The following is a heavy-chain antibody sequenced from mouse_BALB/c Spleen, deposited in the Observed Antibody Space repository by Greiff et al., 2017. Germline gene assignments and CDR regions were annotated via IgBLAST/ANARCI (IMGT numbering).Heavy chain of an antibody. CDR1: GYTFTSYV. V-gene: IGHV1-14*01. CDR2: ISSGSGVN. D-gene: IGHD1-3*01. J-gene: IGHJ3*01. Sequence: EVQLVESGAGLVKPGASVKLSCAASGYTFTSYVMHWVRQEPGQGLEWIGYISSGSGVNYYSDKVKGRDTITTDKSNSTAYMELSSLTSEDSAMYYCARAGYKWYEALAYWGQGTLVTVSA. CDR3: ARAGYKWYEALAY.